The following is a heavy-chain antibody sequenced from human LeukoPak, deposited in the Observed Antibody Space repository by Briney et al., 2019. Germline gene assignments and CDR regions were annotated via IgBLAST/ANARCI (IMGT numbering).Heavy chain of an antibody. CDR3: AKGHLIVVVPAAPLGY. CDR1: EFTFSDYF. Sequence: PGGSLRLSCTASEFTFSDYFMSWIRQAPGKGLEWLSYISGSGTTIYYADSVKGRFTISRDNAKNTLYLQMNSLRAEDTAVYYCAKGHLIVVVPAAPLGYWGQGTLVTVSS. D-gene: IGHD2-2*01. J-gene: IGHJ4*02. V-gene: IGHV3-11*04. CDR2: ISGSGTTI.